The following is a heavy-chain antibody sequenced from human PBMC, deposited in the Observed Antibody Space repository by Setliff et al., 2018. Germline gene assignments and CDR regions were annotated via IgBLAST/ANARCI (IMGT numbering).Heavy chain of an antibody. J-gene: IGHJ3*02. D-gene: IGHD3-16*01. CDR3: ARRGARHPVRAFDI. CDR2: IYPGDSDP. V-gene: IGHV5-51*01. CDR1: GYSFTTYW. Sequence: GESLKISCKVSGYSFTTYWIGWVRQMSGKGLEWMGIIYPGDSDPKYSPSFQGQVTISADRSMSTAYLQWNSLKASDTATYYCARRGARHPVRAFDIWGQGTMVTVS.